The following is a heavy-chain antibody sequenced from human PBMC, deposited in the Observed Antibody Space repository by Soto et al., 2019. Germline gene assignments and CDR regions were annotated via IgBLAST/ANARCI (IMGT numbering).Heavy chain of an antibody. Sequence: ASVKVSCKASGYFFSDFYIHWVRQAPGQGLEWMGWINPNSGGTNYAPRFQGWVTMTRDTSITTAYMELSRLRPDDTAVYFCARSRAPDSYSHYCMDVWGKGTTVTVSS. CDR1: GYFFSDFY. V-gene: IGHV1-2*04. CDR2: INPNSGGT. CDR3: ARSRAPDSYSHYCMDV. J-gene: IGHJ6*03.